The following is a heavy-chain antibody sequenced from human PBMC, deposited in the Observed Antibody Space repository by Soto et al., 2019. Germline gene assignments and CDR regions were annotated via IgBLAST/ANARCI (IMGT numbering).Heavy chain of an antibody. CDR3: ASSVAKYYYCGMDV. V-gene: IGHV1-69*12. CDR2: IIPIFGTA. J-gene: IGHJ6*02. Sequence: QVQLVQSGAEVKKPGSSVKVSCKASGGTFSSYAISWVRQAPGQGLEWMGGIIPIFGTANYAQKFQGRVRITADEATSTAYMELSSLRSEDTAVYYCASSVAKYYYCGMDVWGQGTTVTVSS. D-gene: IGHD5-12*01. CDR1: GGTFSSYA.